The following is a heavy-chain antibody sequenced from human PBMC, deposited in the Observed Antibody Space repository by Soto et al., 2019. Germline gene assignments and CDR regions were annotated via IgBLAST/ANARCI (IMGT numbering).Heavy chain of an antibody. CDR2: IYYSGST. CDR3: AKGGASSQWFAP. CDR1: GGSISSGDYY. Sequence: TSETLSLTCTVSGGSISSGDYYWSWIRQPPGKGLEWIGYIYYSGSTYYNPSLKSRVTISVDTSKNQFSLKLSSVTAADTAVYYCAKGGASSQWFAPWGQGTLVTVSS. V-gene: IGHV4-30-4*01. J-gene: IGHJ5*02. D-gene: IGHD2-15*01.